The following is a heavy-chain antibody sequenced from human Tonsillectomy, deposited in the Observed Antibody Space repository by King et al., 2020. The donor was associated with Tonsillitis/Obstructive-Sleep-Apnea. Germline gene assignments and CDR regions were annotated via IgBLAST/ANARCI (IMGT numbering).Heavy chain of an antibody. D-gene: IGHD3-22*01. J-gene: IGHJ1*01. V-gene: IGHV1-18*01. CDR1: GYTFTNYD. CDR3: ARDYYGGSCYYHGYFHH. Sequence: QLVQSGAEVRKPGASVKVSCKASGYTFTNYDITWVRQAPGQGLEWMGWSRPYNGDTNYAQKLQGRVTMTSDTSTSTAYMELRTLRSDDTAVYYCARDYYGGSCYYHGYFHHWGQGTLVTVSS. CDR2: SRPYNGDT.